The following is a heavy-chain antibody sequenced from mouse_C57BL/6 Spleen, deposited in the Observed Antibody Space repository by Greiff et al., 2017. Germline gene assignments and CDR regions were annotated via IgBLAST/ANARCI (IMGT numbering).Heavy chain of an antibody. CDR1: GFTFSDYG. J-gene: IGHJ4*01. Sequence: EVQLQESGGGLVKPGGSLKLSCAASGFTFSDYGMHRVRQAPEKGLEWVAYISSGSSTIYYADTVKGRFTISRDNAKNTLFLQMTSLRSEDTAMYYCARRTAMDYWGQGTSVTVSS. CDR3: ARRTAMDY. CDR2: ISSGSSTI. V-gene: IGHV5-17*01.